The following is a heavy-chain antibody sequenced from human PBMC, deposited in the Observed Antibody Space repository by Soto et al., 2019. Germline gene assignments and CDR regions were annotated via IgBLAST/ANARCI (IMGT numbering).Heavy chain of an antibody. D-gene: IGHD6-13*01. CDR3: ARDRIAAAGDYYYYGMDV. V-gene: IGHV1-69*13. J-gene: IGHJ6*02. Sequence: GASVKVSCKASGGTFSSYAISWVRQAPGQGLEWMGGIIPIFGTANYAQKFQGRVTITADESTSTAYMELSSLRPEDTAVYYCARDRIAAAGDYYYYGMDVWGQGTTVTVSS. CDR2: IIPIFGTA. CDR1: GGTFSSYA.